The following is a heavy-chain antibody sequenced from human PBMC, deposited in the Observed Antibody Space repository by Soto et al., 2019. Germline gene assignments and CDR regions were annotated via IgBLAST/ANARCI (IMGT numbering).Heavy chain of an antibody. CDR3: ARYCSGGSCLPYRGNWFDP. Sequence: ASVKVSCKASGYTFTGYYMHWVRQAPGQGLEWMGWINPNSGGTNYAQKFQGWVTMTRDTSISTAYMELSSLRSDDTAVYYCARYCSGGSCLPYRGNWFDPWGQGTLVTVS. D-gene: IGHD2-15*01. CDR2: INPNSGGT. J-gene: IGHJ5*02. CDR1: GYTFTGYY. V-gene: IGHV1-2*04.